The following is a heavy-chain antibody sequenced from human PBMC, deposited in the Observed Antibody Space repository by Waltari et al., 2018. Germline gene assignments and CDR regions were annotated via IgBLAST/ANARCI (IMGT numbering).Heavy chain of an antibody. J-gene: IGHJ4*02. D-gene: IGHD2-2*01. V-gene: IGHV1-18*01. CDR3: VRSVASIVIVPAATNYFDF. CDR1: GYTFSRNG. Sequence: QVQLVQSGAEVKKPGASVKVSCKASGYTFSRNGISWVRQAPGQGLEWVGWINPNNGRTNYAQKYQGRVTLTTDTSTSTAYMELRSLASDDTAVYYCVRSVASIVIVPAATNYFDFWGQGTLVTVSS. CDR2: INPNNGRT.